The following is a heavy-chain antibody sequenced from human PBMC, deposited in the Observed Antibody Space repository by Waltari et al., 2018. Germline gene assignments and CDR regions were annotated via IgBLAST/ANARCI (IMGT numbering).Heavy chain of an antibody. J-gene: IGHJ4*02. CDR1: GYTFSTNY. Sequence: QVQLVQSGAEVRKPGASVNVSCQTSGYTFSTNYIHWLRQAPGQGLEWMGVFFPSDGGTTYAQKFQGRVTMNSDTSTSTVYMELSSLGSEDTAVYYCARRSLLRFLDYWGQGTLVTVSS. CDR3: ARRSLLRFLDY. V-gene: IGHV1-46*01. D-gene: IGHD3-3*01. CDR2: FFPSDGGT.